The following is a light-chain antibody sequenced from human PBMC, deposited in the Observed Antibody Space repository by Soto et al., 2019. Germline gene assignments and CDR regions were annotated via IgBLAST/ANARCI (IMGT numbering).Light chain of an antibody. CDR2: DAS. CDR3: QQRSNWPPALT. J-gene: IGKJ4*01. CDR1: QSVSSY. V-gene: IGKV3-11*01. Sequence: ELVLTQSPATLSLSPGERASLSCRASQSVSSYLAWYQQKPGQAPRLLIYDASNRATGIPARFSGSGSGTDFTLTISSLVPEDFAVDYCQQRSNWPPALTFGGGTKVEIK.